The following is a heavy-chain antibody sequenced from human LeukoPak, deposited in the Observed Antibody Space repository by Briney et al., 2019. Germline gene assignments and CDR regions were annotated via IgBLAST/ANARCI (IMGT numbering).Heavy chain of an antibody. CDR1: GFNFRAYW. J-gene: IGHJ4*02. V-gene: IGHV3-21*01. CDR3: ARVLTEGYTGYYFDY. D-gene: IGHD5-18*01. CDR2: ISDDSNYI. Sequence: GGSLRLSCTTSGFNFRAYWMGWVRQAPGKGLEWVSSISDDSNYIYYADSVKGRFTISRDNAKNSLYLQMNSLRAEDTAVYYCARVLTEGYTGYYFDYWGQGTLVTVSS.